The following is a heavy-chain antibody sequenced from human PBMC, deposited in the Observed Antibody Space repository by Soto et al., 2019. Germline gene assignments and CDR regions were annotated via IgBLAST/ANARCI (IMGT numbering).Heavy chain of an antibody. V-gene: IGHV4-34*01. CDR1: GGSFSDYY. D-gene: IGHD6-6*01. J-gene: IGHJ4*02. Sequence: SETLSLTSAVYGGSFSDYYWSWIRQPPGKGLERIGEINHSGSTNYSPALKSRVTISVDTSKDQFSLKLNSVTAADTAVYYCARGLSRRYSSSAGPPFDYWGQGTLVTVSS. CDR3: ARGLSRRYSSSAGPPFDY. CDR2: INHSGST.